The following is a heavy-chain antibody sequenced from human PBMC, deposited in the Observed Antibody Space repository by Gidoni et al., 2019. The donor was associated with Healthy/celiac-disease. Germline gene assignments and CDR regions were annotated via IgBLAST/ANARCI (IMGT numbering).Heavy chain of an antibody. V-gene: IGHV3-15*01. Sequence: AAPVKGRFTISRDDSKNTLYLQMNSLKTEDTAVYYCTTDGLVGARYYYYGMDVWGQGTTVTVSS. J-gene: IGHJ6*02. D-gene: IGHD1-26*01. CDR3: TTDGLVGARYYYYGMDV.